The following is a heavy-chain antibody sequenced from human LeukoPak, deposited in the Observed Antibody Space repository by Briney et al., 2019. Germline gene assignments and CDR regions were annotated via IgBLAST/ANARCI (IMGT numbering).Heavy chain of an antibody. D-gene: IGHD2-2*01. Sequence: RASVKDSCKPSRGTFSSYAVSPVREAPGPGREWMGRIFPIIGIANYIQKFQGRVTITADKSTSTAYMELSSLRSEDTAVYDCARSKVVPAAQRWNWFDPWGQGTMVTVSS. CDR2: IFPIIGIA. J-gene: IGHJ5*02. CDR1: RGTFSSYA. CDR3: ARSKVVPAAQRWNWFDP. V-gene: IGHV1-69*04.